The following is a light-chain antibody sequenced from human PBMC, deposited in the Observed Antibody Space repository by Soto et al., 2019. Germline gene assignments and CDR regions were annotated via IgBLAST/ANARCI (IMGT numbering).Light chain of an antibody. Sequence: QSALTQHASVSGSPGQSITISCTGTSSDVGGYNYVSWYQQHPGKAPKLMIYEVSNRPSGVSNRFSGSKSGNTASLTISGLQAEDEADYYCSSYTSSSTLVVFGGGTQLTVL. CDR2: EVS. CDR1: SSDVGGYNY. CDR3: SSYTSSSTLVV. V-gene: IGLV2-14*01. J-gene: IGLJ2*01.